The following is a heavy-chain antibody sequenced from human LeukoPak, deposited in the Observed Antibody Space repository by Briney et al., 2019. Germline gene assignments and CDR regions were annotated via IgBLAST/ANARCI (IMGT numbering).Heavy chain of an antibody. CDR3: ARAEEELWPDY. CDR1: GFTFSSYW. Sequence: GGPLRLSCAASGFTFSSYWMHWVRQAPGKGLVWVSRINSDGSSTSYADSVKGRFTISRDNAKNTLYLQMNSLRAEDTAVYYCARAEEELWPDYWGQGTLVTVSS. CDR2: INSDGSST. V-gene: IGHV3-74*01. D-gene: IGHD5-18*01. J-gene: IGHJ4*02.